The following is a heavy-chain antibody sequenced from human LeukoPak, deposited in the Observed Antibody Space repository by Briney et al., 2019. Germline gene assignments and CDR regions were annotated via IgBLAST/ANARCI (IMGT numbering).Heavy chain of an antibody. J-gene: IGHJ4*02. V-gene: IGHV3-21*01. CDR2: ISSSSSYI. D-gene: IGHD3-9*01. CDR3: PRAGRWSRGYYHILTGYYTGDY. CDR1: GFTFSSYS. Sequence: GGSLRLSCAASGFTFSSYSMNWVRQAPGKGPEWVSSISSSSSYIYYADSVKGRFTISRENAKKSVYMKMNSLRAEDTAVYYCPRAGRWSRGYYHILTGYYTGDYWGQGTLATVS.